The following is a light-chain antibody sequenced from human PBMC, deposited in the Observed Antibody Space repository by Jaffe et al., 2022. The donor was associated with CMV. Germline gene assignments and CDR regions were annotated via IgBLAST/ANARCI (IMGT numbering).Light chain of an antibody. V-gene: IGLV3-19*01. Sequence: SSELTQDPAVSVALGQTVRITCQGDSLRTYYASWYQQKPGQAPVVVIYGKNNRPSGIPDRFSGSRSGNTASLTITGAQAEDEADYYCNSRDSSGNHPWVFGGGTKLTVL. CDR1: SLRTYY. J-gene: IGLJ3*02. CDR2: GKN. CDR3: NSRDSSGNHPWV.